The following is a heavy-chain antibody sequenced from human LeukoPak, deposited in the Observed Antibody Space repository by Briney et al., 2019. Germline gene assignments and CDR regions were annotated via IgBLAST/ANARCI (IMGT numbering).Heavy chain of an antibody. CDR2: INPSGGST. CDR3: ARGWVVNDY. J-gene: IGHJ4*02. Sequence: ASVKVSCKASGGTFNRYAISWVRQAPGQGLEWMGIINPSGGSTSYAQKFQGRVTMTRDTSTSTVYMELSSLRSEDTAVYYCARGWVVNDYWGQGTLVTVSS. D-gene: IGHD2-21*01. CDR1: GGTFNRYA. V-gene: IGHV1-46*02.